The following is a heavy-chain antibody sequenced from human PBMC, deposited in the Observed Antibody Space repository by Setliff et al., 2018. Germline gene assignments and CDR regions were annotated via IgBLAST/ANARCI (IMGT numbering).Heavy chain of an antibody. V-gene: IGHV1-2*02. CDR3: ARGGGSYRAGNSRPTYWFDP. J-gene: IGHJ5*02. CDR2: IRPNGDGT. D-gene: IGHD2-21*01. Sequence: ASVKVSCKTSGYPFIEHYVNWVRQAPGQGLEWMGWIRPNGDGTHYAQKFQGRVTMTRDTANSTVYMDLSSLTSDDTAIYYCARGGGSYRAGNSRPTYWFDPWGQGTLVTVSS. CDR1: GYPFIEHY.